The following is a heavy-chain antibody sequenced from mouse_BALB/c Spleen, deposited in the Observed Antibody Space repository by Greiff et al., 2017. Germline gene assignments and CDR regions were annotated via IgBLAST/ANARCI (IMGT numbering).Heavy chain of an antibody. Sequence: QVHVKQPGAELVKPGASVKLSCKASGYTFTSYWMHWVKQRPGQGLEWIGEINPSNGRTNYNEKFKSKATLTVDKSSSTAYMQLSSLTSEDSAVYYCARSYLYYCAMDYWGQGTSVTVSS. CDR2: INPSNGRT. CDR3: ARSYLYYCAMDY. D-gene: IGHD1-1*01. J-gene: IGHJ4*01. V-gene: IGHV1S81*02. CDR1: GYTFTSYW.